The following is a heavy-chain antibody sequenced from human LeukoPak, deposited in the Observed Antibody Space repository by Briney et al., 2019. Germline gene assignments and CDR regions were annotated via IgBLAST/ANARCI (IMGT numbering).Heavy chain of an antibody. CDR2: ISSSTNTI. V-gene: IGHV3-48*04. CDR1: GFTFSSYS. CDR3: ARGVRESITIFGVANPKLDY. D-gene: IGHD3-3*01. Sequence: GGSLRLSCAASGFTFSSYSMNWVRQAPGKGLEWVSYISSSTNTIYYADSVKGRFTISRDNAKNSLYLQMNSLRAEDTAVYYCARGVRESITIFGVANPKLDYWGQGTLVTVSS. J-gene: IGHJ4*02.